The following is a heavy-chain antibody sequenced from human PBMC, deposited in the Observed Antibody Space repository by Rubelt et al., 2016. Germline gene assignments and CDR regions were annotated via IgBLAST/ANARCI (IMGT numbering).Heavy chain of an antibody. CDR2: ISGSDGST. V-gene: IGHV3-23*01. D-gene: IGHD3-16*02. Sequence: GSLRLSCAASGFTFSSYAMSWVRQAPGTGLEWVSTISGSDGSTYYADSVKGRFTISRDNSKNTLYLQMDSLRAEDTAVYYCARPSHDYVWGSYRYWGQGTLVTVSS. CDR3: ARPSHDYVWGSYRY. CDR1: GFTFSSYA. J-gene: IGHJ4*02.